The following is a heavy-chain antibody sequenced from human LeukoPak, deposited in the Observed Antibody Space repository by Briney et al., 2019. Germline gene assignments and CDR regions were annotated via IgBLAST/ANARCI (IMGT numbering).Heavy chain of an antibody. CDR3: ARVSYWFDP. J-gene: IGHJ5*02. V-gene: IGHV3-21*01. CDR1: GFTFSSYA. Sequence: GGSLRLSCAASGFTFSSYAMNWVRQAPGKELEWVSSISSDSSYINYADSVKGRFTISRDNAKNSLYLQMNSLRAEDTAVYYCARVSYWFDPWGQGTLVTVFS. CDR2: ISSDSSYI.